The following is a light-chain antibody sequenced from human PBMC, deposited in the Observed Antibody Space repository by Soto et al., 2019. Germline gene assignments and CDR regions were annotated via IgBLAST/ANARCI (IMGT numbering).Light chain of an antibody. CDR3: QHYNSYSEA. CDR2: KAS. Sequence: DIQMTQSPSTLSGSVGDRVTITCRASQTISSWLALYQQKPGKAPKLLIYKASTLKGGVPSRFSGSGSGTEFTLTISSLQPDDFATYYCQHYNSYSEAFGQGTKVDIK. J-gene: IGKJ1*01. CDR1: QTISSW. V-gene: IGKV1-5*03.